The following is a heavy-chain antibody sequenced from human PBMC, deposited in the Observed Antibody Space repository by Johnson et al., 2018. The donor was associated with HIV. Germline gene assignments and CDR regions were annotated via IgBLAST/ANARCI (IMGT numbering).Heavy chain of an antibody. CDR3: AKGQSSGYPKDAFDI. CDR2: IKQDGSEK. V-gene: IGHV3-7*01. J-gene: IGHJ3*02. CDR1: GFTFSSYW. D-gene: IGHD3-22*01. Sequence: VQLVESGGGLVQPGGSLILSCAASGFTFSSYWMSWVRQAPGKGLEWVANIKQDGSEKSYIDSVKGRFTISRDNSKNTLYLQMNSLRTEDTAMYYCAKGQSSGYPKDAFDIWGRGTIVIVSS.